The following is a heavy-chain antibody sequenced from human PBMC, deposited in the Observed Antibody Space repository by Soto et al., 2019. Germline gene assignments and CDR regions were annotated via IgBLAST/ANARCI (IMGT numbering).Heavy chain of an antibody. CDR2: ISSSGSTI. J-gene: IGHJ4*02. CDR3: ARGPRAYYGDYAGY. Sequence: LRLSCAASGFTFSSYEMNWVRQAPGKGLEWVSYISSSGSTIYYADSVKGRFTISRDNAKNSRYLQMNSLRAEDTAVYYCARGPRAYYGDYAGYWGQGTLVTVSS. V-gene: IGHV3-48*03. D-gene: IGHD4-17*01. CDR1: GFTFSSYE.